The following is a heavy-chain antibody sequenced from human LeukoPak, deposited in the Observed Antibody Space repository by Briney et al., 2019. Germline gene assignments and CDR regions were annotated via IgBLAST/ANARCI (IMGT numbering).Heavy chain of an antibody. CDR1: GGSISSYY. V-gene: IGHV4-59*12. D-gene: IGHD6-13*01. Sequence: KPSETLSLTCTVSGGSISSYYWSWIRQPPGKGLEWIGYIYYSGSTNYNPSLKSRVTISVDTSKNQFSLKLSSVTAADTAVYYCARTYSSSWYDEFDYWGQGTLVTVS. J-gene: IGHJ4*02. CDR3: ARTYSSSWYDEFDY. CDR2: IYYSGST.